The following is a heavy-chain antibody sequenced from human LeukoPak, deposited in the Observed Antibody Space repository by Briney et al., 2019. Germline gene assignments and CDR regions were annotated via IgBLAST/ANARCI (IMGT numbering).Heavy chain of an antibody. J-gene: IGHJ5*02. Sequence: SETLSLTCAVSGGSISSGGYSWSWIRQPPGRGLEWIGYIYHSGSTYYNPSLKSRVTISVDRSKNQFSLKLSSVTAADTAVYYCARDISNWFDPWGQGTLVTVSS. CDR2: IYHSGST. CDR1: GGSISSGGYS. V-gene: IGHV4-30-2*01. CDR3: ARDISNWFDP.